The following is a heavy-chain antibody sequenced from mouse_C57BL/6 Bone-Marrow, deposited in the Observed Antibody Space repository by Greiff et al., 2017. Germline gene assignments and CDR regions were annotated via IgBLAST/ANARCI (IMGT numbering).Heavy chain of an antibody. CDR3: ARNYGSSYDY. CDR1: GYTFTSYG. V-gene: IGHV1-81*01. D-gene: IGHD1-1*01. J-gene: IGHJ2*01. CDR2: IYPRSGNT. Sequence: VKLQESGAELARPGASVKLSCKASGYTFTSYGISWVKQRTGQGLEWIGEIYPRSGNTYYNEKFKGKATLTADKSSSTEYMELRSLTSEDSAVYFCARNYGSSYDYWGQGTTLTVSS.